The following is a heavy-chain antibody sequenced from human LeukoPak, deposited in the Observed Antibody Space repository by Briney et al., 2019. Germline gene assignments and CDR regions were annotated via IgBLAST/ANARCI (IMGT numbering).Heavy chain of an antibody. J-gene: IGHJ6*02. V-gene: IGHV3-21*01. CDR1: GFTFSSYG. D-gene: IGHD6-19*01. CDR2: ITSSSSLI. Sequence: PGGSLRLSCAASGFTFSSYGMNWVRQSPGKGLKWVSSITSSSSLISYADSLKGRFTISRDNAKNSLYLRMNSLRAEDTAVYYCARDQIEVAVNQYYYQYGMDVWGQGTTVTVSS. CDR3: ARDQIEVAVNQYYYQYGMDV.